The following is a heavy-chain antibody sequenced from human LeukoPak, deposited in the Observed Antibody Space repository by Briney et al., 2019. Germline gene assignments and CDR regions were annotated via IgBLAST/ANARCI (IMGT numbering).Heavy chain of an antibody. CDR3: ARASSLVRGVPWDFDY. D-gene: IGHD3-10*01. V-gene: IGHV3-30*02. CDR1: GFTFTNYG. Sequence: GGSLRLSCVASGFTFTNYGMHWARQAPGKGLEWVAFIGYDGSSKHYADSVKGRFTSSRDNSKKKVYLQMNSLRVEDTAVYWCARASSLVRGVPWDFDYWGQGTLVTVSS. CDR2: IGYDGSSK. J-gene: IGHJ4*02.